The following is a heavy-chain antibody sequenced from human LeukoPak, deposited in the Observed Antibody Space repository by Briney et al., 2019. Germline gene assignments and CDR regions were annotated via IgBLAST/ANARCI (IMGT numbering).Heavy chain of an antibody. Sequence: GGSLRLSCAASGFTFSCYAMSWVRQAPGKGLEWVSAISGSGGSTYYADSVKGRFTISRDNSKNTLYLQMNSLRAEDTAVYYCAKDLHCSGGSCPPDYWGQGTLVTVSS. CDR1: GFTFSCYA. V-gene: IGHV3-23*01. CDR2: ISGSGGST. D-gene: IGHD2-15*01. CDR3: AKDLHCSGGSCPPDY. J-gene: IGHJ4*02.